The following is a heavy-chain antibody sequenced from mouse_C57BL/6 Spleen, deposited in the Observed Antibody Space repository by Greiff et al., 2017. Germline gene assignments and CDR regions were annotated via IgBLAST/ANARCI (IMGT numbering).Heavy chain of an antibody. D-gene: IGHD2-4*01. Sequence: EVKLQESGPGLVKPSQSLSLTCSVTGYSITSGYYWNWIRQFPGNKLEWMGYISYDGSNNYNPSLKNRISITRDTSKNQFFLKLNSVTTEDTATYYCARVDDYDERAWFAYWGQGTLVTVSA. J-gene: IGHJ3*01. CDR1: GYSITSGYY. V-gene: IGHV3-6*01. CDR3: ARVDDYDERAWFAY. CDR2: ISYDGSN.